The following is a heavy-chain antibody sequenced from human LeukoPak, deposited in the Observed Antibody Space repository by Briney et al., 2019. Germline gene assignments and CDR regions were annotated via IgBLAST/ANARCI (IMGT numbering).Heavy chain of an antibody. J-gene: IGHJ4*02. CDR3: ARVPLRFLEPFDY. CDR1: GGSFSGYY. Sequence: SETLSLTCAVYGGSFSGYYWSWIRQPPGKGLEWIGEINDSGSTNYNPSLKSRVTISADTSKSQFSLKLGSVTAADTAVYYCARVPLRFLEPFDYWGQGTLVTVSS. V-gene: IGHV4-34*01. D-gene: IGHD3-3*01. CDR2: INDSGST.